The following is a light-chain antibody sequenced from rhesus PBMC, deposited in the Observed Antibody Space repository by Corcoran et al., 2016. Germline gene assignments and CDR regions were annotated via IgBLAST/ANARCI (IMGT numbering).Light chain of an antibody. CDR1: QSSSSW. J-gene: IGKJ2*01. Sequence: DIQMTQSPSSLPVSVGATVTCTCRASQSSSSWSDWYQQKPGKAPKLLSFKASSLQSGVPSRFSGSGSGTDFTLTVNCLQPDDFVTYYSLQNIRSPYSFGQGTKVDIK. CDR2: KAS. V-gene: IGKV1-22*01. CDR3: LQNIRSPYS.